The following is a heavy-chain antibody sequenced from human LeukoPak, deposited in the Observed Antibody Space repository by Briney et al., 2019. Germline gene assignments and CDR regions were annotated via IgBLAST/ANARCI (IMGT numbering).Heavy chain of an antibody. D-gene: IGHD6-19*01. CDR1: GFPFGDYA. Sequence: PGRSLRLSCTASGFPFGDYALNWVRQAPGKGLEWVGFIRSKAYGATTEYAASVKGRFTISRDDSKSIAYLQMDSLKTEDTAVYYCTRSIAVVGTLGYWGLGTLVTVSS. CDR3: TRSIAVVGTLGY. CDR2: IRSKAYGATT. V-gene: IGHV3-49*04. J-gene: IGHJ4*02.